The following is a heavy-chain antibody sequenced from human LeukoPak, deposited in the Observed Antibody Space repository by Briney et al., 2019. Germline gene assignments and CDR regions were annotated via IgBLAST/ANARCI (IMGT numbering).Heavy chain of an antibody. D-gene: IGHD3-9*01. CDR2: IIPIFGTA. CDR1: GGTFSSYA. V-gene: IGHV1-69*01. CDR3: ARDRTRYETGRHYYYYYGMDV. Sequence: SVKVSCKASGGTFSSYAISWVRQAPGQGLEWMGGIIPIFGTANYAQKFQGRVTITADESTSTAYMELSSLRSEDTAVYYCARDRTRYETGRHYYYYYGMDVWGQGTTVTVSS. J-gene: IGHJ6*02.